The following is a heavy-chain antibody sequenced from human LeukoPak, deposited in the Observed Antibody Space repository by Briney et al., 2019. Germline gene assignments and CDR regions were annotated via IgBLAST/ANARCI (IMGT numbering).Heavy chain of an antibody. CDR1: GGSISSSNW. V-gene: IGHV4-4*02. CDR3: ARNADMYYYVDN. CDR2: IYHSGST. Sequence: SGTLSLTCAVSGGSISSSNWWSWVRQPPGKGLEWIGEIYHSGSTNYNPSLKSRVTISVDTSKNQFSLSLSSVTAADTAVYYCARNADMYYYVDNWGQGTLVTVSS. J-gene: IGHJ4*02. D-gene: IGHD3-10*01.